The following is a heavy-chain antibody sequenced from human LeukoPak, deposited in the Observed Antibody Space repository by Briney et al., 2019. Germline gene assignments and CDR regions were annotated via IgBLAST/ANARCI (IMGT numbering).Heavy chain of an antibody. Sequence: SQTLSLTCTVSGGSISTDLYYWTWIRQPAGKGLEWIRRNYSNGWTDYNPPLKSRVSISIDTSKNHFSLKMSLATAADTALYYCARGSGWNSFDPWGQGTLVTVSS. J-gene: IGHJ5*02. CDR2: NYSNGWT. V-gene: IGHV4-61*02. CDR1: GGSISTDLYY. D-gene: IGHD6-19*01. CDR3: ARGSGWNSFDP.